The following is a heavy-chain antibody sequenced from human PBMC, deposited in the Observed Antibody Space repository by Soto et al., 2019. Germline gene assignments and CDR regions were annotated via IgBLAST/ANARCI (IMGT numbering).Heavy chain of an antibody. Sequence: QVQLVESGGGVVQPGRSLKLSCVASGFTFGTYGMNWVRQTPGRGLEWVAFIWSDGSNAVFADFVKGRLTYSRDNSKNTMYMKMDSLRADDTAVYYCARDLQIGTQHHFDLWGQGPLVTVSS. J-gene: IGHJ4*02. V-gene: IGHV3-33*01. D-gene: IGHD6-13*01. CDR1: GFTFGTYG. CDR3: ARDLQIGTQHHFDL. CDR2: IWSDGSNA.